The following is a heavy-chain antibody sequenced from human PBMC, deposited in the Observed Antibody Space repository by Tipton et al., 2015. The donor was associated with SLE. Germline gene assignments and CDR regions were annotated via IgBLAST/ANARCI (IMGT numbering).Heavy chain of an antibody. D-gene: IGHD2-21*01. J-gene: IGHJ4*02. CDR3: AKVDCAADCHRDY. CDR2: IYSGGST. Sequence: GSLRLSCAASGFTVSSNYMSWVRQAPGKGLEWVSVIYSGGSTYYGDSLKGRFTISRDNSKNMVYLEMNSLTAEDTAVYYCAKVDCAADCHRDYWGQGTLVTVSS. V-gene: IGHV3-53*05. CDR1: GFTVSSNY.